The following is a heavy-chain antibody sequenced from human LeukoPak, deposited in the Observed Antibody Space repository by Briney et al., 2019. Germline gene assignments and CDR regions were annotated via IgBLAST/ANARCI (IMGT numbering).Heavy chain of an antibody. CDR2: ISAYNGST. D-gene: IGHD2-2*01. J-gene: IGHJ4*02. V-gene: IGHV1-18*01. Sequence: SVKVSCKASGYTFTSYGISWVRQAPGQGLEWMGWISAYNGSTNYAQKLQGRVTMTTDTSTSTAYMELRSLRSDDTAVYYCARDPPTSDIVVVPAAPKFDYWGQGTLVTVSS. CDR1: GYTFTSYG. CDR3: ARDPPTSDIVVVPAAPKFDY.